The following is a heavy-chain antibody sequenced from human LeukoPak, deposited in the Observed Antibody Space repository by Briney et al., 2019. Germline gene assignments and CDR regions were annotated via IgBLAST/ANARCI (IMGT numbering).Heavy chain of an antibody. CDR3: AGGSGPDPGAFDI. CDR2: ITGSGGST. J-gene: IGHJ3*02. Sequence: GGSLRLSCAASGFTFTNSAMTWVRQTPEKGLEWVSTITGSGGSTYYADSVMGRFTISRDNSKNTLYLQMNSLRAEDTAVYYCAGGSGPDPGAFDIWGQGTMVTVSS. V-gene: IGHV3-23*01. CDR1: GFTFTNSA. D-gene: IGHD3-10*01.